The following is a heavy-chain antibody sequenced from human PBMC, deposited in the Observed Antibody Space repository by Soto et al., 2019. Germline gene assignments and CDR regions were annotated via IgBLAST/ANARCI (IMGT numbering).Heavy chain of an antibody. J-gene: IGHJ4*02. D-gene: IGHD2-15*01. CDR1: GFTFRSTG. Sequence: GGSLRLSCAASGFTFRSTGMHWVRQAPGKGLEWVAVMSYDGSHEYYADSVKGRFTISRDNSKNTLYLQMNSLRAEDTAVYYCATHRGGSLLSLVYWGQGTLVTVSS. V-gene: IGHV3-30*03. CDR2: MSYDGSHE. CDR3: ATHRGGSLLSLVY.